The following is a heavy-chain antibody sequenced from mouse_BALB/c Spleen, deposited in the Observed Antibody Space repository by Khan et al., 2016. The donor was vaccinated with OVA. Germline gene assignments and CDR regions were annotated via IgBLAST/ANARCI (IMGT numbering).Heavy chain of an antibody. Sequence: LVESGPELKKPGETVKISCKASGYTFTNYGMNWVKQAPGKGLKWMGWINTYTGEPTYTDDFKGRFAFSLETSASTAYLQINNLKNEDTATYFCARPPHFSYVMVYWGQGTSVTVSS. CDR2: INTYTGEP. V-gene: IGHV9-3-1*01. J-gene: IGHJ4*01. CDR1: GYTFTNYG. CDR3: ARPPHFSYVMVY.